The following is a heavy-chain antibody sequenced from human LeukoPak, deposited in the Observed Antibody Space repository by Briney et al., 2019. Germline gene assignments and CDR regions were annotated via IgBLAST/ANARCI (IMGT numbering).Heavy chain of an antibody. Sequence: SETLSLTCTVSGGSISSSSYYWGWIRQPPGKGLEWIGSICYSGSTYYNPSLKSRVTISVDTSKNQFSLKLSSVTAADTAVYYCARHGCAGDGPDAFDIWGQGTMVTVSS. J-gene: IGHJ3*02. V-gene: IGHV4-39*01. CDR3: ARHGCAGDGPDAFDI. CDR1: GGSISSSSYY. CDR2: ICYSGST. D-gene: IGHD2-21*02.